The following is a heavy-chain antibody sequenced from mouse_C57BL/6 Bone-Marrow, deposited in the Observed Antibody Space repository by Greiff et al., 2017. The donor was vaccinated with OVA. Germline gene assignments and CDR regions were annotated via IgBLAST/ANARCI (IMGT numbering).Heavy chain of an antibody. V-gene: IGHV5-4*01. J-gene: IGHJ3*01. D-gene: IGHD1-1*01. CDR1: GFTFSSYA. CDR2: ISDGGSYT. CDR3: ARDGSSEAY. Sequence: DVMLVESGGGSVKPGGSLKLSCAASGFTFSSYAMSWVRQTPEKRLEWVATISDGGSYTYYPDNVKGRFTISRDNAKNNLYLQMSHLKSEDTAMYYCARDGSSEAYWGQGTLVTVSA.